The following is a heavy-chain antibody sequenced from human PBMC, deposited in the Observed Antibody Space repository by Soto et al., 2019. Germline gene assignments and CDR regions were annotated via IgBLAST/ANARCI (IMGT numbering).Heavy chain of an antibody. V-gene: IGHV1-18*01. D-gene: IGHD3-10*01. CDR1: GYTFNTYG. CDR2: ISAYDGKT. J-gene: IGHJ4*02. Sequence: GASVKVSCKTSGYTFNTYGINWVRQAPGQGLELMGWISAYDGKTTYAEKFQDRVTLTTDASASTAYMELTSLRSDDTAIYYCARDLDGSGAYYTDFWGQGSLVTVSS. CDR3: ARDLDGSGAYYTDF.